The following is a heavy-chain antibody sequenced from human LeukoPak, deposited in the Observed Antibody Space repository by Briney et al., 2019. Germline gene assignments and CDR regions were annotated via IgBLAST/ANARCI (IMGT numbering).Heavy chain of an antibody. J-gene: IGHJ6*02. Sequence: PSETLSLTCTVSGGSISSSSYYWSWIRQPPGKGLEWIGYIYYSGSTNYNPSLKSRVTISVDTSKNQFSLKLSSVTAADTAVYYCARDRVLLWFGELLSGYYYYGMDVWGQGTTVTVSS. V-gene: IGHV4-61*01. CDR1: GGSISSSSYY. CDR2: IYYSGST. D-gene: IGHD3-10*01. CDR3: ARDRVLLWFGELLSGYYYYGMDV.